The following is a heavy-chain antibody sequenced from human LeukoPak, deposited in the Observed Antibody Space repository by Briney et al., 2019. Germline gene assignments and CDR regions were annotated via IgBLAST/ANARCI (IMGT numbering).Heavy chain of an antibody. CDR2: ISGSGGNT. CDR1: GLTFSSDA. J-gene: IGHJ4*02. CDR3: ARGRGGRWYFDY. D-gene: IGHD3-16*02. V-gene: IGHV3-23*01. Sequence: PGGSLRLSCAAPGLTFSSDAMSWVRQAPGKGLEWVSAISGSGGNTYYADSVKGRFTISRDNSKNTPYLQMNSLRAEDTAVYYCARGRGGRWYFDYWGQGTLVTVSS.